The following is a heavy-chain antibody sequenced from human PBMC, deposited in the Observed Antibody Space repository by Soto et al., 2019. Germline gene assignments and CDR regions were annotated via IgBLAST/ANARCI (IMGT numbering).Heavy chain of an antibody. CDR2: ISSSGTTI. V-gene: IGHV3-11*01. CDR3: ARVGDMAYKD. Sequence: QVQLVESGGGLVKPGGSLRLSCAASGFTFSDYYMTWIRQAPGKGLEWLSYISSSGTTIYYAESVRGRFTISRDNAKNSLYLQMNSLRVEDSAVYYCARVGDMAYKDWGQGTLVTVSP. CDR1: GFTFSDYY. D-gene: IGHD3-3*01. J-gene: IGHJ4*02.